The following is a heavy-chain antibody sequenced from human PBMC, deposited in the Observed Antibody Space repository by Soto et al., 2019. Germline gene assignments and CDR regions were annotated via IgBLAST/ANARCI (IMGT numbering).Heavy chain of an antibody. V-gene: IGHV1-69*08. CDR1: GGTFSSYT. CDR2: IIPILGIA. D-gene: IGHD3-10*01. CDR3: ARDYYGSGSYDAFDI. Sequence: QVQLVQSGAEVKKPGSSVKVSCKASGGTFSSYTISWVRQAPGQGLEWMGRIIPILGIANYAQKFQGRVTINADKSTSTAYMELSSLRSEDTAVYYCARDYYGSGSYDAFDIWGQGTMVTVSS. J-gene: IGHJ3*02.